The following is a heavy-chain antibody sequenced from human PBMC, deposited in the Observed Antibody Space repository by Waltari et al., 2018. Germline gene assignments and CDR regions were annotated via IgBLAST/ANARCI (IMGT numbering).Heavy chain of an antibody. V-gene: IGHV3-72*01. J-gene: IGHJ4*02. CDR2: TKNKRNGYTT. D-gene: IGHD1-26*01. CDR3: GRWTSGSPDV. CDR1: GSPFSDHY. Sequence: EVHLVESGGGLVQPGGSLRISWAASGSPFSDHYMDWVRQAPGKGLEWVGHTKNKRNGYTTEYAASVRGRFTISRDESENSVYLQMNSLKTEDTAVYFCGRWTSGSPDVWGQGTLVTVSS.